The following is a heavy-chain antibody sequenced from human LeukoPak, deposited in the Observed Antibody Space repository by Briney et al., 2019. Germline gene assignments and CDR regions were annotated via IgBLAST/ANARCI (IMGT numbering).Heavy chain of an antibody. D-gene: IGHD3-3*01. CDR1: GFTFSSYA. Sequence: GGSLRLSCAASGFTFSSYAMSWVRQAPGKGLEWVSAISGSGGSTYYADSVKGRFTISRDNSKNTLYLQMNSLRAEDTAVYYCAKDKGPYYDFWSGYGMDVWGQGTTVTVSS. V-gene: IGHV3-23*01. J-gene: IGHJ6*02. CDR2: ISGSGGST. CDR3: AKDKGPYYDFWSGYGMDV.